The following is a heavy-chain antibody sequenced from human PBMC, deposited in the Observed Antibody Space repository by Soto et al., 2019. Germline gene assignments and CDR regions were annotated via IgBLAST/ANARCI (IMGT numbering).Heavy chain of an antibody. CDR2: INTYNQNT. Sequence: ASVEVSCRASGYTFTNYPITWVRQAPGQGLEWMGWINTYNQNTIYAQKFQGRVTMTTDTSTSTSYLELGSLRSDDTAVYYCGRESSGSGWSFDFWGQGSLVTVSS. J-gene: IGHJ4*02. V-gene: IGHV1-18*04. D-gene: IGHD6-19*01. CDR3: GRESSGSGWSFDF. CDR1: GYTFTNYP.